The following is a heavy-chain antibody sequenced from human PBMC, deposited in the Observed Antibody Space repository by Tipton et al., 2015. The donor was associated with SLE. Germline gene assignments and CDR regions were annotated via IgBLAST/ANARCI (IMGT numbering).Heavy chain of an antibody. V-gene: IGHV3-20*04. D-gene: IGHD3/OR15-3a*01. CDR3: ARVWTGDNAFDI. CDR1: GFTFDDYG. CDR2: INWNGGST. J-gene: IGHJ3*02. Sequence: SLRLSCAASGFTFDDYGMSWVRQAPGKGLEWVSGINWNGGSTGYADSVKGRFTISRDNAKNSLYLQMNRLRAEDTALYYCARVWTGDNAFDIWGQGTMVTVSS.